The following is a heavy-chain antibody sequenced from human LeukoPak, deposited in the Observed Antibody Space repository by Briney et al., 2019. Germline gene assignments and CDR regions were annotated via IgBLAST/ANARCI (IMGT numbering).Heavy chain of an antibody. CDR2: IRYDGSNK. V-gene: IGHV3-30*02. J-gene: IGHJ4*02. D-gene: IGHD6-19*01. CDR3: AKDKKGLSSGRYPIDY. CDR1: GFTFSSYG. Sequence: GGSLRLSCAASGFTFSSYGMHWVRQAPGKGLEWVAFIRYDGSNKYYADSVKGRFTISRDNSKNTLYLQMNSLRAEDTAVYYCAKDKKGLSSGRYPIDYWGQGTLVTVSS.